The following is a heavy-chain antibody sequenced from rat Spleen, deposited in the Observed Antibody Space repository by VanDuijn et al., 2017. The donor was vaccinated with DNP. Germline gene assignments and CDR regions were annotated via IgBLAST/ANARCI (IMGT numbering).Heavy chain of an antibody. CDR2: ISYDGGST. J-gene: IGHJ2*01. D-gene: IGHD1-12*01. CDR3: TTLNFYASLAEYFDY. V-gene: IGHV5-20*01. Sequence: EVQLVESGGGLVQPGNSLKLSCAASGFTFSGYAMAWVRQSPKKGLEWVASISYDGGSTYYRDSVKGRFTISRDNAKSSLYLQMDSLRSEDTATYYCTTLNFYASLAEYFDYWGQGVMVTVSS. CDR1: GFTFSGYA.